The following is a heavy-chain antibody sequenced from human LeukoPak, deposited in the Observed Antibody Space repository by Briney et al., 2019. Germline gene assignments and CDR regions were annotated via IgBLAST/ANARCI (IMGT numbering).Heavy chain of an antibody. CDR2: INGHDGHI. CDR3: VRDIAWNLDY. D-gene: IGHD1-1*01. V-gene: IGHV1-18*01. J-gene: IGHJ4*02. Sequence: ASVKVSCKTSGYTFTRFGVSWVRQGPGRGLEWVGWINGHDGHINYGQILQGRVTITMDTSTSTAYMEVRSLRFDDTAIYYCVRDIAWNLDYWAQGTLVTVSS. CDR1: GYTFTRFG.